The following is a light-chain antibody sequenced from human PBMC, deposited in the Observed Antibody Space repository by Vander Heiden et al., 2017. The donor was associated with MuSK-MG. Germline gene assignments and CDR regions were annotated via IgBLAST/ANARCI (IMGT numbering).Light chain of an antibody. CDR2: EVS. Sequence: QSALTQPASVSGSPGQSITITGTGTSGAVGRYKLVSCYQLTPGTAPMLMFYEVSKRPAGVSNRFSGSRSGTTDSLTISGLQAEDEADYYCSSSASSSNCVFGGGTKITVL. V-gene: IGLV2-23*02. CDR3: SSSASSSNCV. J-gene: IGLJ2*01. CDR1: SGAVGRYKL.